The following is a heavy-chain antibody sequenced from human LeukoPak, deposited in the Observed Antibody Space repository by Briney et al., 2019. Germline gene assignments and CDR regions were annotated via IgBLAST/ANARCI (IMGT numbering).Heavy chain of an antibody. V-gene: IGHV3-21*01. Sequence: GGSLRLSCAASGFTFSSYSMNWVRQAPGKGLEWVSSISSGSHYIYYANSLRGRFTISRDNAKNSLFLQMNSLRAEDTAVYYCTRAYCSSTSCYRDNWFDPWGQGTLVTVSS. CDR1: GFTFSSYS. D-gene: IGHD2-2*02. J-gene: IGHJ5*02. CDR2: ISSGSHYI. CDR3: TRAYCSSTSCYRDNWFDP.